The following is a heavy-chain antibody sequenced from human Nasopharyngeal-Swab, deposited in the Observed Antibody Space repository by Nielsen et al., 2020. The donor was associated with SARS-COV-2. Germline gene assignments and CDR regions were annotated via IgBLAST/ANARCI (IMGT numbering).Heavy chain of an antibody. CDR3: ARGHCGGDCPRFDY. CDR2: ISGRGNTA. Sequence: GESLKIPCAASEFTFSSYAMSWVRQAPGKGLEWVSGISGRGNTAYYADSVKGRFTISRDNSKGTLYLQLNSLRVEDTAVYYCARGHCGGDCPRFDYWGQGTLVTVSS. CDR1: EFTFSSYA. J-gene: IGHJ4*02. D-gene: IGHD2-21*02. V-gene: IGHV3-23*01.